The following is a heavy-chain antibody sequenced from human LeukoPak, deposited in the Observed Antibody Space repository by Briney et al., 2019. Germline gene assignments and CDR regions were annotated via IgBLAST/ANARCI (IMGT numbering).Heavy chain of an antibody. CDR1: GGSFSGYY. J-gene: IGHJ6*03. CDR2: INHSGST. CDR3: ARYARYSYHIDV. Sequence: SETLSLTCAVYGGSFSGYYWSWIRQPPGKGLEWIGEINHSGSTNYNPSLKSRVTISVDTSKNQFSLKLSSVTAADTAVYYCARYARYSYHIDVWGKGTTVTISS. V-gene: IGHV4-34*01.